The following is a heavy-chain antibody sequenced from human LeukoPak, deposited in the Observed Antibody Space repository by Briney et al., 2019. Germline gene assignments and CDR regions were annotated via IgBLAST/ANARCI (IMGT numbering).Heavy chain of an antibody. CDR1: GYSFTSYW. D-gene: IGHD2-15*01. Sequence: GESLKISCKGSGYSFTSYWIGWVRQMPGRGLEWMGIIYPGDSDTRYSPSFQGQVTISADKSIATAYLQWSSLKASDTAIYYCAKLGGAILKVNWFDPWGQGTLVTVSS. J-gene: IGHJ5*02. CDR3: AKLGGAILKVNWFDP. V-gene: IGHV5-51*01. CDR2: IYPGDSDT.